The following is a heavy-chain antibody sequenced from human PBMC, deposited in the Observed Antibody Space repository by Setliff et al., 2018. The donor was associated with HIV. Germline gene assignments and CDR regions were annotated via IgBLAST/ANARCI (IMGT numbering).Heavy chain of an antibody. CDR1: GYTLTDLS. J-gene: IGHJ4*02. CDR2: FDPEDGET. Sequence: SVKVSCKVSGYTLTDLSIHWVRQAPGKGLEWMGGFDPEDGETVYAQKFQGRVTMTRDTSTSPVYMELSSLTSEDTAVYFCAREYPRVAGPTPYYFDYWGQGTLVTVSS. D-gene: IGHD2-15*01. V-gene: IGHV1-24*01. CDR3: AREYPRVAGPTPYYFDY.